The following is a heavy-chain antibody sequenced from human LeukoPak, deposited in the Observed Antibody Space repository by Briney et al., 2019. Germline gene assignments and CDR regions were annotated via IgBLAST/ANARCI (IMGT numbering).Heavy chain of an antibody. V-gene: IGHV3-9*01. CDR2: ISWNSGII. CDR1: GFTFDDYA. J-gene: IGHJ4*02. Sequence: PGGSLRLSCAASGFTFDDYAMHWVRQAPGKGLEWVSGISWNSGIIDYADSVKGRFTISRDNTKNSLYLQMSSLSAEDTALYYCAKADGFGVVSCFDHWGQGALVTVSS. CDR3: AKADGFGVVSCFDH. D-gene: IGHD3-3*01.